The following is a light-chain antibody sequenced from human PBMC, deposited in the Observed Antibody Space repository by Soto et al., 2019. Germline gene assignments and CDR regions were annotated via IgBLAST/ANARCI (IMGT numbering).Light chain of an antibody. V-gene: IGLV2-14*01. CDR2: EVR. CDR1: SSDVGRYNY. Sequence: QSALTQPAAVSGPPGQSITISCTGTSSDVGRYNYVSWYQQHPGKAPKLMIYEVRNRPSGVSNRFSASKSDNTASLTIAGLQAEDAADYYGTSYTSNTPWVFGGGTKLTVL. CDR3: TSYTSNTPWV. J-gene: IGLJ3*02.